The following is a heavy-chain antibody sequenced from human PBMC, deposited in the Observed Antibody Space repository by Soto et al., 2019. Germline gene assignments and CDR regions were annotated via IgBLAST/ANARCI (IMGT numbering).Heavy chain of an antibody. CDR3: AGDNLPRLLRYFDGLPNDAFDI. V-gene: IGHV1-3*01. D-gene: IGHD3-9*01. CDR2: INAGNGNT. J-gene: IGHJ3*02. Sequence: ASVKVSCKASGYAFTSYAMHWVRQAPGQRLERMGWINAGNGNTKYSQKFQGRVTITRDTSASTAYKELSSLRSENTTVYYVAGDNLPRLLRYFDGLPNDAFDIWGQGTMVTVS. CDR1: GYAFTSYA.